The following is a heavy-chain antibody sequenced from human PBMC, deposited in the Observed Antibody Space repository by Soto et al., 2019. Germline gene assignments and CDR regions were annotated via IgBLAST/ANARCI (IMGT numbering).Heavy chain of an antibody. Sequence: EVQLVESGGGLVQPGGSLRLSCAASGLTVSTNYMSWVRQAPGKGLEWVSVIYSDGRTYHADSVKGRFTISRDNSENMLYLQMNSLRAEDTAVYSCARVTTLAFDYWGQGTLVTVSS. V-gene: IGHV3-66*01. J-gene: IGHJ4*02. CDR1: GLTVSTNY. D-gene: IGHD3-22*01. CDR3: ARVTTLAFDY. CDR2: IYSDGRT.